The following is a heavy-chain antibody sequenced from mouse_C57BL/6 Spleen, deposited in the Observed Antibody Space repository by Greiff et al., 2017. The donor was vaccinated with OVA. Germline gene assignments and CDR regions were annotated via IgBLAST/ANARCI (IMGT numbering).Heavy chain of an antibody. Sequence: VQLQQPGAELVMPGASVKLSCKASGYTFTSYWMHWVKQRPGQGLEWIGEIDPSDSYTNYNQKFKGKSTLTVDKSSSTAYMQLSSLTSEDSAVYYCARWESGFYAMDYWGQGTSVTVSS. CDR3: ARWESGFYAMDY. CDR2: IDPSDSYT. CDR1: GYTFTSYW. J-gene: IGHJ4*01. V-gene: IGHV1-69*01. D-gene: IGHD3-1*01.